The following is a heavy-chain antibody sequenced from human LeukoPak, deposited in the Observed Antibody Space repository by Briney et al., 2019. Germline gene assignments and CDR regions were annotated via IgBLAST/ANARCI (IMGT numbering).Heavy chain of an antibody. CDR3: ARDGAPVIPYYYYYSMDV. V-gene: IGHV1-2*02. D-gene: IGHD3-22*01. CDR1: GYTFTGYY. CDR2: INPNSGGT. Sequence: ASVKVSRKASGYTFTGYYMHWVRQAPGQGLEWMGWINPNSGGTNYAQKFQGRVTMTRDTSISTAYMELSRLRSDDTAVYYCARDGAPVIPYYYYYSMDVWGQGTPVTASS. J-gene: IGHJ6*02.